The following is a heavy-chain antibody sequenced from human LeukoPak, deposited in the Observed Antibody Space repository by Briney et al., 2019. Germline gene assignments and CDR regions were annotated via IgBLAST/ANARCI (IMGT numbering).Heavy chain of an antibody. Sequence: ASETLSLTCVVSGGSISSGGYSWNWIRQPPGKGLEWIGYIYNSGTTSYNPSLKSRVTMSVDTSKNQFSLKLSSVTAADTAVYYCARDKYCSGGSCIDYWGQGTLVTVSS. D-gene: IGHD2-15*01. CDR2: IYNSGTT. CDR3: ARDKYCSGGSCIDY. V-gene: IGHV4-30-4*07. CDR1: GGSISSGGYS. J-gene: IGHJ4*02.